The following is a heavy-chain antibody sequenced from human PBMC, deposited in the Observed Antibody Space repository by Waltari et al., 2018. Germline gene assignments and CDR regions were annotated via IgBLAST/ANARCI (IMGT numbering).Heavy chain of an antibody. CDR3: AKEEAATDAFDI. D-gene: IGHD6-13*01. J-gene: IGHJ3*02. Sequence: EVQLLESGGGLVQPGGSLRLSCAASGFTFSRYAMSWVRQSPGKGLEWVSVIYSGVSTYYADSVKGRFTIARDNAKNTLYLQMNSLRAEDTAVYYCAKEEAATDAFDIWGQGTMVTVSS. CDR1: GFTFSRYA. CDR2: IYSGVST. V-gene: IGHV3-23*03.